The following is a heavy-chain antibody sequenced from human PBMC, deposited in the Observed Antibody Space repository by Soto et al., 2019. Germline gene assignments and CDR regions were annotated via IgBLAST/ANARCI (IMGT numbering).Heavy chain of an antibody. CDR3: VKGYWKGDV. Sequence: GAQRLSCAPSGLGFNGYDMHWVRQATGKNLEWVAAISTAGDTYYLGSVKGRFTISREDAKNSLSLQMNSLRDEDTAVYHCVKGYWKGDVWGQGTTVTVSS. J-gene: IGHJ6*02. V-gene: IGHV3-13*01. CDR1: GLGFNGYD. CDR2: ISTAGDT. D-gene: IGHD1-1*01.